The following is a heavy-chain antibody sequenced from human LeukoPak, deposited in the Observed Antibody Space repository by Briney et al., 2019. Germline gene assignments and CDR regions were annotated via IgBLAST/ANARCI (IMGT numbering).Heavy chain of an antibody. CDR3: ARDKATVVTPHWFDP. CDR1: GGSISSGGYY. CDR2: IYYSGST. V-gene: IGHV4-31*03. D-gene: IGHD4-23*01. Sequence: PSQTLSLTCTVSGGSISSGGYYWSWIRQQPGKGLEWIGYIYYSGSTYYNPSLKSRVTISVDTSKNQFSLKLSSVTAADTAVYYCARDKATVVTPHWFDPWGQGTLVTVSS. J-gene: IGHJ5*02.